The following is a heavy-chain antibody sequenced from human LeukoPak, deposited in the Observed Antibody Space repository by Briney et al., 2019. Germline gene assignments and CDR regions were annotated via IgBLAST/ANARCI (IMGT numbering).Heavy chain of an antibody. CDR1: GFTFSSYG. J-gene: IGHJ4*02. CDR2: IWYDGSNK. Sequence: GGSLRLSCAASGFTFSSYGMHWVHQAPGKGLEWVAVIWYDGSNKYYADSVKGRFAISRDNSKNTLYLQMNSLRAEDTAVYYCARENDGSGSYVLDYWGQGTLVTVSS. D-gene: IGHD3-10*01. V-gene: IGHV3-33*01. CDR3: ARENDGSGSYVLDY.